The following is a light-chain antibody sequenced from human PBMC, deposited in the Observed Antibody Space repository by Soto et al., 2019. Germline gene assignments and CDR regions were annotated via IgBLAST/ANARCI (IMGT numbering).Light chain of an antibody. Sequence: QSALTQPPSASVTPGQRVTISCSGSSSNIGSNYVYWYQQLPGTAPKLLIYRNNQRPSGVPDRFSGSKSGTSASLAISGLRSEDEANYYCAAWDDSLSGRVFGTGTKVTVL. CDR3: AAWDDSLSGRV. CDR1: SSNIGSNY. J-gene: IGLJ1*01. V-gene: IGLV1-47*01. CDR2: RNN.